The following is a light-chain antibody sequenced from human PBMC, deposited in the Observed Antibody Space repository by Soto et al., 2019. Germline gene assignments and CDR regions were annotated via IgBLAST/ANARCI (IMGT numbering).Light chain of an antibody. CDR1: QSIWRS. J-gene: IGKJ4*01. CDR3: QQSSHWPPV. V-gene: IGKV3-11*01. Sequence: EIVLTQSPATLSLSPGNRVTLSCRASQSIWRSLAWYQQKPGQAPWLLIYGSSNRATGIPARFSGSGSGTDFTLTITSLEPEDFAVYYCQQSSHWPPVFGGGTRVEIK. CDR2: GSS.